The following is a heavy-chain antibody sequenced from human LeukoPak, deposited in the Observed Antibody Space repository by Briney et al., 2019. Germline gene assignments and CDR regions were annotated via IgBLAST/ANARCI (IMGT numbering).Heavy chain of an antibody. CDR2: ISPDGSNT. CDR3: ARDKDFGFDY. V-gene: IGHV3-74*03. J-gene: IGHJ4*02. D-gene: IGHD3-10*01. Sequence: GGSLSLSRAASGFSFGSYWMHWVRQAPGKGLVWVGRISPDGSNTLSADSVRGRFTISRDDSQNSLYLQMNSLRDEDTAVYYCARDKDFGFDYWGQGTLVTVSS. CDR1: GFSFGSYW.